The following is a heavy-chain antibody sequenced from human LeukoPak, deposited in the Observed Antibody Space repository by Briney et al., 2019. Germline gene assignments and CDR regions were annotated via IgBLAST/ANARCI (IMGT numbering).Heavy chain of an antibody. V-gene: IGHV3-7*03. CDR3: ARWPHCQDF. CDR2: INKDGSEE. Sequence: PGVSLRLSCAASGFTFSDFYMSWVRQAPGKGLEWVANINKDGSEEKYVDSVKGRFTISRDNAKNSLYLQMSSLRADDTAVYYCARWPHCQDFWGRGTCVTVSS. J-gene: IGHJ4*02. CDR1: GFTFSDFY.